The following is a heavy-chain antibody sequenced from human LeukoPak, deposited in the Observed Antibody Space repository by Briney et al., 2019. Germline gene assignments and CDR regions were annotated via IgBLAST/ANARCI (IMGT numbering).Heavy chain of an antibody. Sequence: PSETLSLTCAVYGGSFSGYYWSWIRQPPGKGLEWIGEINHSGSTNYNPSLKSRVTISVDTSKNQFSLKLSSVTAADTAVYYCARSQVGADFDYWGQGTLVTVSS. J-gene: IGHJ4*02. CDR2: INHSGST. D-gene: IGHD1-26*01. CDR3: ARSQVGADFDY. CDR1: GGSFSGYY. V-gene: IGHV4-34*01.